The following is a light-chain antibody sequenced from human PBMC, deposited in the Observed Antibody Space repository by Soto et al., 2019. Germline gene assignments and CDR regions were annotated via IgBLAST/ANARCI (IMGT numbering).Light chain of an antibody. CDR2: DAS. CDR3: QQRSNWPLT. CDR1: QSVSSR. J-gene: IGKJ4*01. V-gene: IGKV3-11*01. Sequence: EIVMTQSPSTLSVSPGERFTLSFMASQSVSSRLAWYQQKPGQVPRLLIYDASNRATGIPARFSGSGSGTDFTLTISSLEPEDFAVYYCQQRSNWPLTFGGGTKVDIK.